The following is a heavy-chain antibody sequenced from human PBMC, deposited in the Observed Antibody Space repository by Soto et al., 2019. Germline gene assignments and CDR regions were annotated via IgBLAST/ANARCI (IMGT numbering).Heavy chain of an antibody. CDR1: GFTFSSYG. V-gene: IGHV3-30*18. D-gene: IGHD3-22*01. J-gene: IGHJ4*02. CDR2: ISYDGSNK. Sequence: GGSLRLSCAASGFTFSSYGMHWVRQAPGKGLEWVAVISYDGSNKYYADSVKGRFTISRDNSKNTLYLQMNSLRAEDTAVYYCAKDMYYDSSGYFPLIDYWGQGTLVTVSS. CDR3: AKDMYYDSSGYFPLIDY.